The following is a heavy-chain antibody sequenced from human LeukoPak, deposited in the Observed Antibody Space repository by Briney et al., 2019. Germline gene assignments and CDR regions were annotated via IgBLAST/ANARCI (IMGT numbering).Heavy chain of an antibody. Sequence: GGSLRLSCAASGFTFSSCSMNWVRQAPGKGLEWVSAISGSGGSTYYADSVKGRFTISRDNSKNTLYLQMNSLRAEDTAVYYCAKDQYNWNSQPFGWGQGTLVTVSS. CDR3: AKDQYNWNSQPFG. CDR2: ISGSGGST. V-gene: IGHV3-23*01. D-gene: IGHD1-7*01. CDR1: GFTFSSCS. J-gene: IGHJ4*02.